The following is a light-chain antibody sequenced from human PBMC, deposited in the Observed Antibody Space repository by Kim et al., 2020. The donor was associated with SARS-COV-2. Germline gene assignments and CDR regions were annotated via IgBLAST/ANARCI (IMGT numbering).Light chain of an antibody. CDR3: NSRDSSGNLYV. V-gene: IGLV3-19*01. CDR1: YY. J-gene: IGLJ1*01. CDR2: GKN. Sequence: YYASWYQQKPGQAPVLVIYGKNNRPSGIPDRFSGSSSGNTASLTITGAQVEDEADYYCNSRDSSGNLYVFGTGTKVTVL.